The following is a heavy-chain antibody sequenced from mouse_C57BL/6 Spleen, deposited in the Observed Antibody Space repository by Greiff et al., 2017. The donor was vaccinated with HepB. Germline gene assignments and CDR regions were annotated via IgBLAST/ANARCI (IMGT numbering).Heavy chain of an antibody. CDR3: ARADSSGPRAMDY. Sequence: EVKLMESGGGLVKPGGSLKLSCAASGFTFSSYAMSWVRQTPEKRLEWVATISDGGSYTYYPDNVKGRFTISRDNAKNNLYLQRSHLKSEDTAMYYCARADSSGPRAMDYWGQGTSVTVAS. J-gene: IGHJ4*01. V-gene: IGHV5-4*03. CDR2: ISDGGSYT. CDR1: GFTFSSYA. D-gene: IGHD3-2*02.